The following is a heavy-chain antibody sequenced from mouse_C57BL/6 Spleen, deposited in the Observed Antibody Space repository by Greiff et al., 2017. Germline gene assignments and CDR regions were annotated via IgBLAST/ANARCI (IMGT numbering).Heavy chain of an antibody. D-gene: IGHD2-4*01. V-gene: IGHV1-19*01. CDR3: ARGAGGLPFAY. CDR1: GYTFTDYY. Sequence: VQLKESGPVLVKPGASVKMSCKASGYTFTDYYMNWVKQSHGKSLEWIGVINPYNGGTSYNQKFKGKATLTVDKSSSTAYMELNSLTSEDSAVYYCARGAGGLPFAYWGQGTLVTVSA. J-gene: IGHJ3*01. CDR2: INPYNGGT.